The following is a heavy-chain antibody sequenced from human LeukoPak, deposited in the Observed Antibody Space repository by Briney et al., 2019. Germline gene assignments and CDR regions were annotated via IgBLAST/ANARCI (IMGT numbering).Heavy chain of an antibody. J-gene: IGHJ6*03. D-gene: IGHD3-16*01. CDR1: GYTFTSYS. V-gene: IGHV7-4-1*02. Sequence: ASVKVSCKASGYTFTSYSMNWVRQAPGQGLEWMGWINTDTGNPTYAQGFTGRFVFSLDTSVSTAYLQISSLKAEDTAVYYCARGGLNYYYYYMDVWGKGTTVTVSS. CDR2: INTDTGNP. CDR3: ARGGLNYYYYYMDV.